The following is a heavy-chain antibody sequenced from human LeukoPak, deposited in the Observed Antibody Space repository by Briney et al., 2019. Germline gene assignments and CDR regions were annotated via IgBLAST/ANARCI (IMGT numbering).Heavy chain of an antibody. J-gene: IGHJ4*02. D-gene: IGHD5-18*01. CDR2: ISSSRSYT. V-gene: IGHV3-11*03. CDR3: ARLRGYSYGLDY. Sequence: GGSLRLSCAASGFTFSDAWMSWIRQAPGKGLEWVSYISSSRSYTNYADSVKGRFTISRDTAENSLYLQMNSLSAEDTAVYYCARLRGYSYGLDYWGQGTLVTVSS. CDR1: GFTFSDAW.